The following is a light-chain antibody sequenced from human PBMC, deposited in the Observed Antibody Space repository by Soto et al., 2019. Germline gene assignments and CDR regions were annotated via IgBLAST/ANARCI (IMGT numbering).Light chain of an antibody. Sequence: EIVLTRSPGTLSLSPGERATLSCRASQSVSSSYLAWYQQKPGQAPRLLIYAASSRATGIPDRFSGGGSGTDFTLTISRLEPEDFAVYYCQQYGSSPPYTFGQGTKLEIK. V-gene: IGKV3-20*01. CDR1: QSVSSSY. CDR2: AAS. J-gene: IGKJ2*01. CDR3: QQYGSSPPYT.